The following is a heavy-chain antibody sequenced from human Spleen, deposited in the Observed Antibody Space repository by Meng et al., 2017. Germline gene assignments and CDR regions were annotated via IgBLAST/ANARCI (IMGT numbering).Heavy chain of an antibody. V-gene: IGHV3-21*01. Sequence: GGSLRLSCAASGFTFSSYSMNWVRQAPGKGLEWVSSISSSSSYIYYADSVKGRFTISRDSSKNTLYLQMNNLRAEDTAIYYCATLLLYYYGMDVWGQGTTVTVSS. CDR1: GFTFSSYS. D-gene: IGHD3-10*01. CDR2: ISSSSSYI. J-gene: IGHJ6*02. CDR3: ATLLLYYYGMDV.